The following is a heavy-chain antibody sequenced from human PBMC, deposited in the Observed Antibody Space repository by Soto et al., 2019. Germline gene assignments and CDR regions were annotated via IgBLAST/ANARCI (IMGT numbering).Heavy chain of an antibody. CDR2: IYYSGST. V-gene: IGHV4-39*01. J-gene: IGHJ4*02. Sequence: PSETLSLICPVSGGSISSSSYYWGWIRQPPGKGLEWIGSIYYSGSTYYNPSLKSRVTISVDTSKNQFPLKLSSVTAADTAVYYCARQANYYDSSGYYPDACYDYWGQGTLVTVSS. CDR1: GGSISSSSYY. D-gene: IGHD3-22*01. CDR3: ARQANYYDSSGYYPDACYDY.